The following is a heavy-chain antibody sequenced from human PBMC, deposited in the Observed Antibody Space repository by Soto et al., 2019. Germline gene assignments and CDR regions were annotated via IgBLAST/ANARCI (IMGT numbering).Heavy chain of an antibody. CDR3: TSNERDTGHGRNCFGFDS. Sequence: QVQLVQSGGEVKKPGASVKVSCRASGYSFTNCGISWVRQAPGQGLEWMGWISTYNSDTNSAPRLQGRNSTSTDTTTNTTYMVRRGLTPNETAVDYSTSNERDTGHGRNCFGFDSMGQGTLVTVSS. V-gene: IGHV1-18*04. D-gene: IGHD1-1*01. J-gene: IGHJ4*02. CDR2: ISTYNSDT. CDR1: GYSFTNCG.